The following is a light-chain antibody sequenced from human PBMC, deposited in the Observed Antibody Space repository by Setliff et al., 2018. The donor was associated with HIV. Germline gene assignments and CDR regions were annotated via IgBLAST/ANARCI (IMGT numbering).Light chain of an antibody. CDR2: EVT. Sequence: QSVLTQPASVSGSPGQSITISCTGTSSDVGAYNYVSWYQHHPGKAPKLMIYEVTNRPSGVSNRFSGSKSGNTASLTISGLQAEDEADYYCSSYTSGSTLWVFGGGTQLTVL. CDR3: SSYTSGSTLWV. CDR1: SSDVGAYNY. V-gene: IGLV2-14*01. J-gene: IGLJ3*02.